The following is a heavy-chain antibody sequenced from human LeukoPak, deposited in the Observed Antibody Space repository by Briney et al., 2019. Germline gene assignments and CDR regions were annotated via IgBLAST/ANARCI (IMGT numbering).Heavy chain of an antibody. Sequence: GSLRLSCAASGFTFSSYAVSWVRQAPGKGLEWIGEIYHSGSTNYNPSLKSRVTISVDKSKNQFSLKLSSVTAADTAVYYCASRLRSTYSVDYWGQGTLVTVSS. V-gene: IGHV4-4*02. CDR3: ASRLRSTYSVDY. CDR1: GFTFSSYAV. D-gene: IGHD4-17*01. CDR2: IYHSGST. J-gene: IGHJ4*02.